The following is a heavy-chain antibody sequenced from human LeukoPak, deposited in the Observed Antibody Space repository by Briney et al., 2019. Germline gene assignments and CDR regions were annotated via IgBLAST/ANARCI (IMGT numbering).Heavy chain of an antibody. D-gene: IGHD3-10*01. CDR1: GYTFTGYY. V-gene: IGHV1-18*04. Sequence: ASVKVSCKASGYTFTGYYMHWVRQAPGQGLEWMGWISAYNGNTNYAQKLQGRVTMTTDTSTSTAYMELRSLRSDDTAVYYCARSHNYYGSGSYYNEIDYWGQGTLVTVSS. J-gene: IGHJ4*02. CDR2: ISAYNGNT. CDR3: ARSHNYYGSGSYYNEIDY.